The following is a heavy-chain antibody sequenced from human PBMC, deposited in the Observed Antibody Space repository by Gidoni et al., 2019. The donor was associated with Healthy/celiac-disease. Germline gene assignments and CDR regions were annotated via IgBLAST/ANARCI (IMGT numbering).Heavy chain of an antibody. CDR1: GGTFSSYA. J-gene: IGHJ6*02. Sequence: QVQLVQSGAEVKKPGSSVKFSCKASGGTFSSYAISGVRQAPGQGLEWMGGIIPIFGKANYAQKFKGRVTITEDESKSKAYMELRSMRSEDTAVYYCARDSSGYVYGMDVWGQGTTVTVSS. D-gene: IGHD6-19*01. CDR3: ARDSSGYVYGMDV. CDR2: IIPIFGKA. V-gene: IGHV1-69*01.